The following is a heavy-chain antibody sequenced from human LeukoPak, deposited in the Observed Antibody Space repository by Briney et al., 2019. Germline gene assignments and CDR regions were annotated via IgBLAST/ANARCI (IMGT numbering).Heavy chain of an antibody. CDR3: ERELGGYLNLFDP. CDR1: GGSISSCY. Sequence: SETLSLTCTVSGGSISSCYLSWVWNRPGKGLGWIGYIHYSGSTNYTPYLKSTVTIAVATSKNQLYLKLSSVNAADTDVYYCERELGGYLNLFDPWGQGTLVTVSS. J-gene: IGHJ5*02. CDR2: IHYSGST. D-gene: IGHD3-16*01. V-gene: IGHV4-59*08.